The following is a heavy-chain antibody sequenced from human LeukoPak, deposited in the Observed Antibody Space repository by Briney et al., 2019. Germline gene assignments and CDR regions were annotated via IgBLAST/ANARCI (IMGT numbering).Heavy chain of an antibody. CDR2: IIGNGGST. Sequence: GGSLILSCTASGFTFSSYSMSWVRQAPGNGLEWLSAIIGNGGSTYYADSVKGRFTISRDNSNNTLYLQLNSLRADDTAVYYYSKDPLPRSIAAGGTWGKGTLVTVSS. V-gene: IGHV3-23*01. J-gene: IGHJ4*02. CDR3: SKDPLPRSIAAGGT. CDR1: GFTFSSYS. D-gene: IGHD6-13*01.